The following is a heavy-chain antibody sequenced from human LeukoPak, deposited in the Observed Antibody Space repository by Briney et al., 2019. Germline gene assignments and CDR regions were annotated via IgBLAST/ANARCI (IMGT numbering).Heavy chain of an antibody. D-gene: IGHD5-18*01. J-gene: IGHJ4*02. CDR2: IYKSGST. Sequence: SETLSLTCTVSGGSISSYYWSWVRQPPGKGLEWIGYIYKSGSTKYNPSLKSRVTVSVDTSKNQFSLKLSSVTAADTAVYYCARARPDTAMAVDYWGQGTLVTVSS. V-gene: IGHV4-59*01. CDR3: ARARPDTAMAVDY. CDR1: GGSISSYY.